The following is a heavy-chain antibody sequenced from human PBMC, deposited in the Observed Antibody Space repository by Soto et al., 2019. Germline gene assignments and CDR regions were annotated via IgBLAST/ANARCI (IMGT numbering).Heavy chain of an antibody. CDR1: GYSFTSYW. J-gene: IGHJ6*02. CDR3: ARLGPGGSRLTFYYYYNCMDV. D-gene: IGHD2-15*01. CDR2: IYPGDSDT. V-gene: IGHV5-51*01. Sequence: PGESLKISCKGSGYSFTSYWIGWVRQMPGKGLEWMGIIYPGDSDTRYSPSFQGQVTISADKSISTAYLQRSSLKASDTAMYYCARLGPGGSRLTFYYYYNCMDVWGQGTTVTVSS.